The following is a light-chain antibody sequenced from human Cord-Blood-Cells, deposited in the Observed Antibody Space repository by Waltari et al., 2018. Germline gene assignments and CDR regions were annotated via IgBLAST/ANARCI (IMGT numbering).Light chain of an antibody. CDR3: QQYGSSRT. CDR2: GAS. CDR1: QGVSSSY. J-gene: IGKJ5*01. V-gene: IGKV3-20*01. Sequence: EIVLTQSPGTLSLSPGERATLSCRASQGVSSSYVAWYQQKPGQAPRLLIYGASSRATGIPDRFSGSGSGTDFTLTISRLEPEDFAVYYCQQYGSSRTFGQGTRLEIK.